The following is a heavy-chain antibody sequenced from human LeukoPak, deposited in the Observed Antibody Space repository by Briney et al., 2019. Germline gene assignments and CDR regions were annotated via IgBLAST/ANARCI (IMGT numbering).Heavy chain of an antibody. D-gene: IGHD5-12*01. CDR3: ARDRTSGYDFSFDN. V-gene: IGHV3-7*01. CDR1: GFTFSSYW. Sequence: GGSLRLSCAASGFTFSSYWMSWVRQAPGKGLEWVANIKQDGSEKYYVDSVKGRFTISRDNAKNSLYLQMSSLRAEDTAVYFCARDRTSGYDFSFDNWGQGTLVTVSS. CDR2: IKQDGSEK. J-gene: IGHJ4*02.